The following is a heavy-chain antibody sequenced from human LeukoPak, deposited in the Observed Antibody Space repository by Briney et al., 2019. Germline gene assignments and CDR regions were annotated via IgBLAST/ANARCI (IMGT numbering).Heavy chain of an antibody. D-gene: IGHD3-16*02. V-gene: IGHV3-33*08. CDR1: GFTFSSYG. J-gene: IGHJ4*02. CDR3: ARELNDYVWASYRLNY. Sequence: GGSLRLSGAASGFTFSSYGMHWVRQAPGKGLEWVAVIWYDGSNKYYADSVKGRFTISRDNSKNTLYLQMNSLRAEDTAVYYCARELNDYVWASYRLNYWGQGTLVTVSS. CDR2: IWYDGSNK.